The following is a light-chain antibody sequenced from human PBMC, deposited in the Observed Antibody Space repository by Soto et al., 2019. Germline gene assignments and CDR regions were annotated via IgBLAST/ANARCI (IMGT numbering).Light chain of an antibody. Sequence: QSVLTQPPSVSEAPRQRVTISCSGSSSNIGNNAVSWYQQLPGKAPKLLIYFDDLVPSGVSDRFSASKSGTSASLAISGLQSEDEADYYCAAWDDSLNGWVFGGRTKVTVL. V-gene: IGLV1-36*01. J-gene: IGLJ3*02. CDR3: AAWDDSLNGWV. CDR1: SSNIGNNA. CDR2: FDD.